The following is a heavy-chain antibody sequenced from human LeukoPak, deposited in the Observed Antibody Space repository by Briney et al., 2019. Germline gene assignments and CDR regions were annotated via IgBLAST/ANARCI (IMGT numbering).Heavy chain of an antibody. CDR1: GFTFSSYA. CDR3: AKVTGYYYDSSGYYYFDY. CDR2: ISGSGGST. D-gene: IGHD3-22*01. J-gene: IGHJ4*02. V-gene: IGHV3-23*01. Sequence: GGSLRLSCAASGFTFSSYAMSWVRQAPGKGLDWVSPISGSGGSTYYADPVKGRFTISRDNSKNTLHLQKNSTRADATAVYYCAKVTGYYYDSSGYYYFDYWGQGTLVTVSS.